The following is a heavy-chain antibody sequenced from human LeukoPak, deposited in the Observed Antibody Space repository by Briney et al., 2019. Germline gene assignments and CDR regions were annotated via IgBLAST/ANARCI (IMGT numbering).Heavy chain of an antibody. J-gene: IGHJ5*02. CDR1: GYSISSGYY. Sequence: PSETLSLTCTVSGYSISSGYYWGWIRQPPGKGLEWIGSIYHSGSTYYNPSLKSRVTISVDTSKNQFSLKLSSVTAADTAVYYCARVAGLRRGNWFDPWGQGTLVTVSS. CDR3: ARVAGLRRGNWFDP. V-gene: IGHV4-38-2*02. D-gene: IGHD4-17*01. CDR2: IYHSGST.